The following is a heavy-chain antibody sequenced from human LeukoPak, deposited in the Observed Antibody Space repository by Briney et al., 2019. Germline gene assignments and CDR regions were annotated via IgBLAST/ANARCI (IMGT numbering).Heavy chain of an antibody. J-gene: IGHJ3*02. Sequence: PGGCLRLSCAASGFTFSSYGMHWVRQAPGKGLEWVAVISYDGSNKYYADSVKGRFTISRDNSKNTLYLQMNSLRAEDTAVYYCAKDQQSRRYSSSWYEVGNAFDIWGQGTMVTVSS. CDR2: ISYDGSNK. V-gene: IGHV3-30*18. D-gene: IGHD6-13*01. CDR1: GFTFSSYG. CDR3: AKDQQSRRYSSSWYEVGNAFDI.